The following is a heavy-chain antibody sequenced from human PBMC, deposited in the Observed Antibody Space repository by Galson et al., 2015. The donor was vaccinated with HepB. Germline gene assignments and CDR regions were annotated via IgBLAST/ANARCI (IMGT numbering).Heavy chain of an antibody. D-gene: IGHD2-21*01. J-gene: IGHJ4*02. CDR1: GFTFSSYA. V-gene: IGHV3-23*01. CDR3: AKGGGAEFDF. CDR2: ISTTGGKT. Sequence: SLRLSCAASGFTFSSYAMSWVRQAPGKGLEWVSSISTTGGKTYYADSVKGRFTISRDNSRNTVYLQMNSLRAEDTAVYFCAKGGGAEFDFWGQGAQVTVSS.